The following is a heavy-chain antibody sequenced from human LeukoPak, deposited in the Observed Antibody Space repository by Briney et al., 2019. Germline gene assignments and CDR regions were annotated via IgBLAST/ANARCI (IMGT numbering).Heavy chain of an antibody. CDR3: ARSVGATLLDH. CDR2: IDPDSGGT. D-gene: IGHD1-26*01. CDR1: GYTFTGYY. J-gene: IGHJ4*02. V-gene: IGHV1-2*06. Sequence: ASVKVSCKASGYTFTGYYMHWVRQAPGQGLEWMGRIDPDSGGTKSAQKFQGRVIMTRDTSISTAYLDLSRLRSDDTAVYLCARSVGATLLDHWGQGSLVTVSS.